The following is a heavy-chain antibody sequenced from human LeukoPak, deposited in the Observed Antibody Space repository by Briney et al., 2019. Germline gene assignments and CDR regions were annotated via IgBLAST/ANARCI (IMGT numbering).Heavy chain of an antibody. D-gene: IGHD3-10*01. CDR1: GGSISSSSYY. Sequence: PSETLSLTCTVSGGSISSSSYYWGWIRQPPGKGLEWIGDIYNSGSTNYNPSLKSRDTLSVDTSKNQFSLKMTSVTAADTAVYYCARGGDFSASPTLYWGQGTLVTVSS. V-gene: IGHV4-61*05. CDR3: ARGGDFSASPTLY. J-gene: IGHJ4*02. CDR2: IYNSGST.